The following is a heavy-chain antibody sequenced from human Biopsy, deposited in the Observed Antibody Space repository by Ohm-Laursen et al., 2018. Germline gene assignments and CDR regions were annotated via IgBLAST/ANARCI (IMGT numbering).Heavy chain of an antibody. Sequence: SGTLSLTCTVSGASVTSGSYYWSWIRQPPGKGLEWLGYISNIGSTNYNPSLKSRVTISVDTSKNHFSLKLTSVTAADTAVYYCARESALAGDFDSWGQGTLVTVSS. CDR2: ISNIGST. J-gene: IGHJ4*02. CDR3: ARESALAGDFDS. CDR1: GASVTSGSYY. D-gene: IGHD6-19*01. V-gene: IGHV4-61*01.